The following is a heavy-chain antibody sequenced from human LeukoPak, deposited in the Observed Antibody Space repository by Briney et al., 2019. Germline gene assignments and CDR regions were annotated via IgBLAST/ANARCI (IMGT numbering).Heavy chain of an antibody. CDR1: GGSISSSSYY. D-gene: IGHD6-13*01. CDR2: IYYSGST. J-gene: IGHJ4*02. V-gene: IGHV4-39*01. CDR3: ATPGGRIAASFTPFGYDY. Sequence: PSETLSLTCTVSGGSISSSSYYWGWIRQPPGKGLEWIGSIYYSGSTYYNPSLKSRVTISVDASKNQFSLKLSSVTAADTAVYYCATPGGRIAASFTPFGYDYWGQGTLVTVSS.